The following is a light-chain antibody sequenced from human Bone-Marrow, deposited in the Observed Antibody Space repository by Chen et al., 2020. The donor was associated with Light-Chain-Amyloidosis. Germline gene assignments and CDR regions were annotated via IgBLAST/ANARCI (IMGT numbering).Light chain of an antibody. V-gene: IGKV1-33*01. CDR2: DAS. CDR3: QQYDTVPRT. CDR1: RAISNY. J-gene: IGKJ2*02. Sequence: DIQMTQSPSSLSASVGDRVTITCQASRAISNYLNWYQQKPGKAPDLLIYDASNLEPGVPSRFSGGGSGTHFTFTISSLQPEDIATYYCQQYDTVPRTFGQGTKVEIK.